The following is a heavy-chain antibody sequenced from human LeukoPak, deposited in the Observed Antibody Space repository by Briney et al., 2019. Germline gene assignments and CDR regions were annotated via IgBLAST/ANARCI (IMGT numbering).Heavy chain of an antibody. J-gene: IGHJ4*02. V-gene: IGHV4-34*01. Sequence: PSETLSLTCAVYGGSFSGYYWSWIRQPPGKGLEWIGEINHSGSTNYNPSLKSRVTISVDTSKNQFSLKLSSVTAADTAVYYCARAVELSTMPFDYWGQGTLVTVSS. CDR2: INHSGST. CDR3: ARAVELSTMPFDY. D-gene: IGHD1-1*01. CDR1: GGSFSGYY.